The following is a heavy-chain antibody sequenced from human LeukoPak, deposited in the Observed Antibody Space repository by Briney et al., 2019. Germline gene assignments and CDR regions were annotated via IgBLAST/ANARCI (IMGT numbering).Heavy chain of an antibody. CDR1: GFTLSSYG. CDR3: ARDYLDWYFDL. J-gene: IGHJ2*01. CDR2: IWYDGSNK. V-gene: IGHV3-33*01. Sequence: PGGSLRLSCAASGFTLSSYGMPWVRQAPGKGLEWVAVIWYDGSNKYYADSVKGRFTISRDNSKNTLYLQMNSLRAEDTAVYYCARDYLDWYFDLWGRGTLVTVSS.